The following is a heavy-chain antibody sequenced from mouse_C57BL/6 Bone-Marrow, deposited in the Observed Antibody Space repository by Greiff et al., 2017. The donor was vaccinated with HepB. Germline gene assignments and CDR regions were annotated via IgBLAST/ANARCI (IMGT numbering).Heavy chain of an antibody. J-gene: IGHJ3*01. CDR3: TREDYDEDFAY. V-gene: IGHV6-6*01. CDR1: GFTFSDAW. CDR2: IRNKANNHAT. Sequence: EVKLLESGGGLVQPGGSMKLSCAASGFTFSDAWMDWVRQSPEKGLEWVAEIRNKANNHATYYAESVKGRFTISRDDSKSSVYLQMNSLRAEDTGIYYCTREDYDEDFAYWGQGTLVTVSA. D-gene: IGHD2-4*01.